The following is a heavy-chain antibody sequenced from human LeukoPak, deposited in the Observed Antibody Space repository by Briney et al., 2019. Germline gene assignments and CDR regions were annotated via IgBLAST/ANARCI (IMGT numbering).Heavy chain of an antibody. CDR1: GFTFSSYA. CDR3: ASIRFDP. Sequence: PGRSLRLSCAASGFTFSSYAMHWVRQAPGKGLEWVAVISYDGSNKYYADSVKGRFTISRDNSKNTLYLQMNSLRAEDTAVYYCASIRFDPWGQGTLDTVSS. J-gene: IGHJ5*02. CDR2: ISYDGSNK. V-gene: IGHV3-30*01.